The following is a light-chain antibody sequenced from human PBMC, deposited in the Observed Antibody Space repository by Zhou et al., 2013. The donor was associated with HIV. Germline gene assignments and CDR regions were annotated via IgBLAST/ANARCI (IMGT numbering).Light chain of an antibody. CDR3: QKYNSAPT. CDR1: QGISNY. J-gene: IGKJ3*01. V-gene: IGKV1-27*01. Sequence: DIQMTQSPSSLSASVGDRVTITCRASQGISNYLAWYQQKPGKVPKLLIYAASTLQSGVPSRFSGSGSGTDFTLTISSLQPEDVATYYCQKYNSAPTFGPGTKWISN. CDR2: AAS.